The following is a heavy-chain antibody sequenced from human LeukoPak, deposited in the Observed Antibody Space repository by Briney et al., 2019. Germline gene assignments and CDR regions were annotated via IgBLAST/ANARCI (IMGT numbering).Heavy chain of an antibody. CDR1: GFTFSSYG. CDR3: AKDSSQPSTLYYYDSSGAWYFDL. CDR2: IRYDGSNK. D-gene: IGHD3-22*01. J-gene: IGHJ2*01. V-gene: IGHV3-30*02. Sequence: GGSLRLSCAASGFTFSSYGMHWVRQAPGKWLEWVAFIRYDGSNKYYADSVKGRFTISRDNSKNTLYLQMNSPRAEDTAVYYCAKDSSQPSTLYYYDSSGAWYFDLWGRGTLVTVSS.